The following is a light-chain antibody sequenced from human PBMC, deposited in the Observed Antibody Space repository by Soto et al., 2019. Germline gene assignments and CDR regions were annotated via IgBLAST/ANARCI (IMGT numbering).Light chain of an antibody. Sequence: EVVMTQSPATVSVSPGERATLSCRASQSVSSNLAWYRQKSGQAPRLLIYGASARATGIPARFSGSGSGTEFTLTISSLQSEDSAVYYCQQYSDLWTFGQGTKVDIK. J-gene: IGKJ1*01. V-gene: IGKV3-15*01. CDR3: QQYSDLWT. CDR2: GAS. CDR1: QSVSSN.